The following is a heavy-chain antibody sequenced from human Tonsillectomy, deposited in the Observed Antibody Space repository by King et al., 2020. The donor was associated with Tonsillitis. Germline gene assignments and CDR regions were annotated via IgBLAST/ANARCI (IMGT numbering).Heavy chain of an antibody. J-gene: IGHJ3*02. Sequence: VQLVESGGGLVKPGGSLRLSCAASGFTFSDYYMSWIRQAPGKGLEGVSYISSSGSTIYYADSVKGRFTISRDNAKNSLYLQMNSLRAEDTAVYYCARDGVTIFGVVTNDAFDIWGQGTMVTVSS. V-gene: IGHV3-11*01. CDR2: ISSSGSTI. D-gene: IGHD3-3*01. CDR1: GFTFSDYY. CDR3: ARDGVTIFGVVTNDAFDI.